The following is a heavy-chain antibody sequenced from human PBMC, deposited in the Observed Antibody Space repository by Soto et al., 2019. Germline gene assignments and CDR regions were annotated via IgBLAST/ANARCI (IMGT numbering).Heavy chain of an antibody. CDR3: ARHVVAAVVDY. Sequence: QLQLQESGPGLVKPSETLSLTCTVSGGSISSSSYYRGWIRQPPGKGLEWIGSIYYSGSTYYNPSLKSRVTISVDTSKNQFSLKLSSVTAADTAVYYCARHVVAAVVDYWGQGTLVTVSS. J-gene: IGHJ4*02. V-gene: IGHV4-39*01. D-gene: IGHD6-13*01. CDR1: GGSISSSSYY. CDR2: IYYSGST.